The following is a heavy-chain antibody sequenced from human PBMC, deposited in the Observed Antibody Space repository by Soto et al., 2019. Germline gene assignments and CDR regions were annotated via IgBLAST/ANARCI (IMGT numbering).Heavy chain of an antibody. J-gene: IGHJ4*02. V-gene: IGHV3-53*01. CDR3: AREWPHLDC. Sequence: GGSLRLSCAASGFTVSSNYMSWVRQAPGKGLEWVSVIYSGGSTFYADSVKGRFTISRDNSKNMVYLQMNRMRAEDTAVYYCAREWPHLDCWGQGTLVTVSS. CDR1: GFTVSSNY. CDR2: IYSGGST.